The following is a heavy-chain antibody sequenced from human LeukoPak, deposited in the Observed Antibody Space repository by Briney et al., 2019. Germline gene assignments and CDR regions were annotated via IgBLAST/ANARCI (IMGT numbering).Heavy chain of an antibody. CDR3: ARQSPIDDFWSGYSSGSDY. CDR2: LYYTGST. Sequence: SETLSLTCTVSGGSITSNSYYWGWIRQPPRKGLEWIGSLYYTGSTYYNPSLKSRVTISVDTSKNQFSLKLNFVTAADTAVYYCARQSPIDDFWSGYSSGSDYWGQGTLVTVSS. D-gene: IGHD3-3*01. V-gene: IGHV4-39*01. CDR1: GGSITSNSYY. J-gene: IGHJ4*02.